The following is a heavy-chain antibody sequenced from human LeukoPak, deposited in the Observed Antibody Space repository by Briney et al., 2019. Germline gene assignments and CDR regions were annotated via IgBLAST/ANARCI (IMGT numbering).Heavy chain of an antibody. J-gene: IGHJ5*02. CDR1: GYTFTGYY. CDR3: ARELLTYYYDSSGFDP. D-gene: IGHD3-22*01. Sequence: ASVKVSCKASGYTFTGYYMHWVRQAPGQGLEWMGRINPNSGGTNYAQKFQGRVTMTRDTSISTAYMELGRLRSDDTAVYYCARELLTYYYDSSGFDPWGQGTLVTVSS. V-gene: IGHV1-2*06. CDR2: INPNSGGT.